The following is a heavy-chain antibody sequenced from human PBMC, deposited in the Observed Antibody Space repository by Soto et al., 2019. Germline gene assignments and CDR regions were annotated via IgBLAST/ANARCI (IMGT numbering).Heavy chain of an antibody. Sequence: KASETLSLTCTVSGGSISSGGYYWSWIRQHPGKGLEWIGYIYYSGSTYYNPCLKSRVTISVDTSKNQFSLKLSSVTAADTAVYYCARGPNRATVTYSNWFDPWGQGTLVTVSS. CDR3: ARGPNRATVTYSNWFDP. D-gene: IGHD4-17*01. V-gene: IGHV4-31*03. J-gene: IGHJ5*02. CDR1: GGSISSGGYY. CDR2: IYYSGST.